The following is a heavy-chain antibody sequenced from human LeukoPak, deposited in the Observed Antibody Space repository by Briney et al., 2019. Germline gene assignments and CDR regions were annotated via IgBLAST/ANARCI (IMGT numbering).Heavy chain of an antibody. D-gene: IGHD6-19*01. J-gene: IGHJ6*02. Sequence: ASVKVSCKASGYTFTSYGISWVRQAPGQGLEWMGWISAYNGNTNYAQKLQGRVTITTDTSTSTAYMELRSLRSDDTAVYYCARGIRIAVYYYYGMDVWGQGTTVTVSS. CDR1: GYTFTSYG. CDR2: ISAYNGNT. CDR3: ARGIRIAVYYYYGMDV. V-gene: IGHV1-18*04.